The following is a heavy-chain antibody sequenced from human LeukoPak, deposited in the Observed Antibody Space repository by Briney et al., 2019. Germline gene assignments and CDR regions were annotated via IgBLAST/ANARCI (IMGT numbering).Heavy chain of an antibody. J-gene: IGHJ6*03. D-gene: IGHD6-19*01. CDR2: IYTSGST. CDR3: ARTMAGGGYYYYFMDV. V-gene: IGHV4-4*07. CDR1: GGSISGYF. Sequence: SETLSLTCTVSGGSISGYFWSWIRQPAGMGLEWIGRIYTSGSTNYNPSLKSRVTMSVDTSKNQFSLRLSSVTAADTAVYYCARTMAGGGYYYYFMDVWGKGTTVTISS.